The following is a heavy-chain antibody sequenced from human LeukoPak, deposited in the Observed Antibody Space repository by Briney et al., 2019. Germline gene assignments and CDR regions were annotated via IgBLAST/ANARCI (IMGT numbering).Heavy chain of an antibody. CDR2: IIPIFGTA. J-gene: IGHJ6*03. D-gene: IGHD6-6*01. V-gene: IGHV1-69*05. CDR1: GGTFSSYA. CDR3: ARVPEDSSSSPPYYYYYYMDV. Sequence: SVKVSCKASGGTFSSYAISWVRQAPGQGLEWMGGIIPIFGTANYAQKIQGRVTITTDESTSTAYIELSSLRSEDTAVYYCARVPEDSSSSPPYYYYYYMDVWGKGTTVTVSS.